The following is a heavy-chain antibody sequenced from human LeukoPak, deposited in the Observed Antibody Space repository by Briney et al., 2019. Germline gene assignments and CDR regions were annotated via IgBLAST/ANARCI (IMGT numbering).Heavy chain of an antibody. CDR1: GGSFSGYY. CDR3: ARYLYDILTGYRSGGDY. CDR2: INHSGST. Sequence: SETLSLTCAVYGGSFSGYYWSWIRQPPGKGLEWIGEINHSGSTNYNPSLKSRVTISVDTSKNQFSLKLSSVTAADTAAYYCARYLYDILTGYRSGGDYWGQGTLVTVSS. J-gene: IGHJ4*02. V-gene: IGHV4-34*01. D-gene: IGHD3-9*01.